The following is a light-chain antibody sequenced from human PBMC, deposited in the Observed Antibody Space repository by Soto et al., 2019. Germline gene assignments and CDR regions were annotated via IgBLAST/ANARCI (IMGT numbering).Light chain of an antibody. CDR2: GAS. J-gene: IGKJ5*01. Sequence: EIVLTQSPGTLSLSPGERATLSCRASQSVSSNYLAWYQQKPGQAPRLLIYGASSRATGIPARFSGSGSGTDFTLTISRLEPEDFAVYYCQQYGSSPMTFGQGTQLEIK. V-gene: IGKV3-20*01. CDR1: QSVSSNY. CDR3: QQYGSSPMT.